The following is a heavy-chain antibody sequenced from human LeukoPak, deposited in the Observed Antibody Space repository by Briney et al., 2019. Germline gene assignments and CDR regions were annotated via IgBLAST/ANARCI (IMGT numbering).Heavy chain of an antibody. CDR2: IYHSGST. CDR3: ARAPTTYDSSGYWDY. Sequence: SETLSLTCAVSGGSISSGGYSWSWIRQPPGKGLEWIGYIYHSGSTYYNPSLKSRGTISVDRSKNQFSLKLSSVTAADTTVYYCARAPTTYDSSGYWDYWGQGTLVTVSS. V-gene: IGHV4-30-2*01. D-gene: IGHD3-22*01. J-gene: IGHJ4*02. CDR1: GGSISSGGYS.